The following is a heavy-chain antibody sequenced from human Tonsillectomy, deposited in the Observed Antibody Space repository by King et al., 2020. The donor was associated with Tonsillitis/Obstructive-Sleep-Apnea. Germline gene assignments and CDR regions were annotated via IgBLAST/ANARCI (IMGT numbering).Heavy chain of an antibody. Sequence: VQLVEYGGGLIQPGGSLRLSCAASGFTVSSNYMSWVRQAPGKGLEWVSVIYSGGSTYYADSVKGRFTISRDNSKNTLYLQMNSLRAEDTAVYYCAREFGSNYYYYYMDVWGKGTTVTVSS. V-gene: IGHV3-53*01. CDR3: AREFGSNYYYYYMDV. J-gene: IGHJ6*03. CDR2: IYSGGST. D-gene: IGHD3-10*01. CDR1: GFTVSSNY.